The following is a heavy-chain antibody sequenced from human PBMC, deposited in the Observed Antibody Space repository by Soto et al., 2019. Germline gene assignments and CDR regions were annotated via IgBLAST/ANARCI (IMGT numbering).Heavy chain of an antibody. J-gene: IGHJ3*02. CDR3: ARGSKIWFGEIGAFDI. CDR1: VGSFIGYY. Sequence: PSETLSLTCAVYVGSFIGYYWSWIRQPPGKGLEWIGEINHSGSTNYNPSLKSRVTISVDTSKNQFSLKLSSVTAADTAVYYCARGSKIWFGEIGAFDIWGQGTMVTVSS. V-gene: IGHV4-34*01. CDR2: INHSGST. D-gene: IGHD3-10*01.